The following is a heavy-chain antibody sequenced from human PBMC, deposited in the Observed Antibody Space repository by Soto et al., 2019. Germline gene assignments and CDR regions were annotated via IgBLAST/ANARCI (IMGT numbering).Heavy chain of an antibody. CDR2: INPGNRIT. J-gene: IGHJ6*02. V-gene: IGHV1-46*01. CDR3: AKDPNYYDFWAGSYYYHGMDV. D-gene: IGHD3-3*01. CDR1: GYTFTNYF. Sequence: QVQLVQSGAEVKEPGASVKVACKTSGYTFTNYFVHWVRQAPGQGLEWMGAINPGNRITNYALKFQGRVTMTGDTSTNTVYLELSSLRSEDTAVYSCAKDPNYYDFWAGSYYYHGMDVWGQGTTVTVSS.